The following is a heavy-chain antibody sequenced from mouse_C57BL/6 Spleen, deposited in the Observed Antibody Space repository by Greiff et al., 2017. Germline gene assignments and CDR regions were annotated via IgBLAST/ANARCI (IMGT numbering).Heavy chain of an antibody. CDR3: ARGLPLYAMDY. Sequence: QVQLQQSGPELVKPGASVKISCKASGYSFTSYYIHWVKQRPGQGLEWIGWIYPGSGNTKYNEKFKGKATLTADTSSSTAYMQLSSLTSEDSAVYYCARGLPLYAMDYWGQGTSVTVSS. CDR1: GYSFTSYY. J-gene: IGHJ4*01. V-gene: IGHV1-66*01. CDR2: IYPGSGNT. D-gene: IGHD3-3*01.